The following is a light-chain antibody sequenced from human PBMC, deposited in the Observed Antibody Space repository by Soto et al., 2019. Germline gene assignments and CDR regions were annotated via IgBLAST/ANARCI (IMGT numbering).Light chain of an antibody. CDR1: QSVSID. CDR2: GAG. J-gene: IGKJ1*01. Sequence: EIVLTQSPGTLSLSPGERATLSCRASQSVSIDLAWYQQKPGQAPRLLTFGAGTRTTGVPVRFSGSGSGTEFTLTISSLQSEDSAVYFCQHYFKWPWTFGQGTKVDI. CDR3: QHYFKWPWT. V-gene: IGKV3-15*01.